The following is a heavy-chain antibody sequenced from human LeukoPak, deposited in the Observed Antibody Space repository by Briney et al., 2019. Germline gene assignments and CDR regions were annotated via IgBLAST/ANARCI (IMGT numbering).Heavy chain of an antibody. J-gene: IGHJ4*02. V-gene: IGHV4-59*01. CDR1: GGSISSYY. CDR3: ARGGSYSGSYLGY. Sequence: PSETLSLTYTVSGGSISSYYWSWIRQPPGKGLEWIGYIYYSGSTNYNPSLKSRVTISVDTSKNQFSLKLSSVTAADTAVYYCARGGSYSGSYLGYWGQGTLVTVSS. CDR2: IYYSGST. D-gene: IGHD1-26*01.